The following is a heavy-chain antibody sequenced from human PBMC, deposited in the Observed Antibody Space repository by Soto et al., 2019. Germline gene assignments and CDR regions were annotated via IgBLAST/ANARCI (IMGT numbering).Heavy chain of an antibody. V-gene: IGHV6-1*01. D-gene: IGHD5-12*01. CDR2: TYYRSKWYN. Sequence: SQTLSLTCAISGDSVSSKSAAWNWIRQSPSRGLEWLGRTYYRSKWYNDYAVSVKSRITINPDTSKNQFSLQLNSVTPEDTAVYYCARVPYPFRLKSDYEDAFDFWGQRTTVTVS. CDR3: ARVPYPFRLKSDYEDAFDF. J-gene: IGHJ3*01. CDR1: GDSVSSKSAA.